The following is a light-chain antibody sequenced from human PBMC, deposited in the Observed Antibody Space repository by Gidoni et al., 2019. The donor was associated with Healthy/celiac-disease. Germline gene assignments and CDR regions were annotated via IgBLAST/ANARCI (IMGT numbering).Light chain of an antibody. CDR3: QAWDSSTVV. J-gene: IGLJ2*01. Sequence: SYELTQPPSAFVSPGQTASITCPGDKLGDKYACWYQQKPGQSPVLVIYQDSKRPSGIPERFSGSNSGNTATLTISGTQAMDEADYYCQAWDSSTVVFGGGTKLTVL. CDR2: QDS. CDR1: KLGDKY. V-gene: IGLV3-1*01.